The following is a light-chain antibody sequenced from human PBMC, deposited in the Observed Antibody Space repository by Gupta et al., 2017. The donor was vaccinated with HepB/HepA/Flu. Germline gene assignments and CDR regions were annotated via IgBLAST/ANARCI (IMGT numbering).Light chain of an antibody. CDR1: SSNIGSNY. Sequence: QSVLTQPPSASGTPGQRVTISCSGSSSNIGSNYVYWYQQLPGTAPKILIFGNSQRASGVPDRFSGSKSGTSASLAISGLRSEDEADYYCAAWDDSLSGVVFGGGTKLTVL. J-gene: IGLJ2*01. V-gene: IGLV1-47*01. CDR3: AAWDDSLSGVV. CDR2: GNS.